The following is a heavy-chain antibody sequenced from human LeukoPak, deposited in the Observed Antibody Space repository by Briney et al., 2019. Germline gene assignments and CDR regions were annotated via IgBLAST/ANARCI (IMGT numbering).Heavy chain of an antibody. J-gene: IGHJ6*03. CDR1: GFTFSTYS. Sequence: GGSLRLSCAASGFTFSTYSLNWVRQAPGKGLEWVSSISSSSIYIYYADSVKGRFTISRDNAKKSLYLQMNSLRAEDTAVYYCARAYSERYGLGYYYMDVWGKGTTVIISS. CDR3: ARAYSERYGLGYYYMDV. D-gene: IGHD1-26*01. CDR2: ISSSSIYI. V-gene: IGHV3-21*01.